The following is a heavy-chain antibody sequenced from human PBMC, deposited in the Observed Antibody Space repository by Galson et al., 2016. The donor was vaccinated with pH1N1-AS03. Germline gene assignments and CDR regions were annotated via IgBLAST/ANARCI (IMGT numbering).Heavy chain of an antibody. CDR3: AIRVDFWSGLPYYFDY. J-gene: IGHJ4*02. CDR1: GYRFTSYW. V-gene: IGHV5-51*01. CDR2: IYPGDSGT. D-gene: IGHD3-3*01. Sequence: QSGAEVKKPGESLKISCKGSGYRFTSYWIGWVRQMPGKGLEWMGVIYPGDSGTRYSPSFQGQVTISVDTSISTAYPQWGSLKASDTAMYYCAIRVDFWSGLPYYFDYWGQGTLVTVSS.